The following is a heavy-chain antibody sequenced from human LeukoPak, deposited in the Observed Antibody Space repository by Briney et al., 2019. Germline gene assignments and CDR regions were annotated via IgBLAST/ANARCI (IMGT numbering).Heavy chain of an antibody. CDR3: ARGPHMWLPRGSVDP. CDR2: ISAYNGNT. CDR1: GYTLTSYG. V-gene: IGHV1-18*01. D-gene: IGHD5-12*01. Sequence: ASVKVSCKASGYTLTSYGISWVRQAPGQGLEWMGWISAYNGNTNYAQKLQGRVTMTTDTSTSTAYMELRSLRSDDTAVYYCARGPHMWLPRGSVDPWGQGTLVTVSS. J-gene: IGHJ5*02.